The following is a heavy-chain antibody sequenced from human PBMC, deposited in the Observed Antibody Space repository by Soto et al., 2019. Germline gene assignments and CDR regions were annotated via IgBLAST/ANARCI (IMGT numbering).Heavy chain of an antibody. CDR3: ARGTKHSSGWHYYYYYGMDV. CDR2: ISAYNGNT. V-gene: IGHV1-18*01. D-gene: IGHD6-19*01. J-gene: IGHJ6*02. CDR1: GYTFTSYG. Sequence: ASVKVSCKASGYTFTSYGISWVRQAPGQGLEWMGWISAYNGNTNYAQKLQGRVTMTTDTSTSTAYMELRSLRSDDTAVYYCARGTKHSSGWHYYYYYGMDVWGQGTTVTVSS.